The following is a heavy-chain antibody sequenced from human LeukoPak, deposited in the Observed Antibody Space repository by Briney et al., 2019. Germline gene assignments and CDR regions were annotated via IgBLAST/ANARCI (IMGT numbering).Heavy chain of an antibody. V-gene: IGHV3-48*02. CDR3: ARDYYGSGSYAYDH. CDR1: GFTFSSYS. D-gene: IGHD3-10*01. Sequence: GGSLRLSCTASGFTFSSYSMNWVRQAPGKGLEWVSYISSSSNTIYYADSVKGRFTISRDNAKNSLYLQMNSLRDEDTAVYYCARDYYGSGSYAYDHWGQGTLVTVSS. J-gene: IGHJ4*02. CDR2: ISSSSNTI.